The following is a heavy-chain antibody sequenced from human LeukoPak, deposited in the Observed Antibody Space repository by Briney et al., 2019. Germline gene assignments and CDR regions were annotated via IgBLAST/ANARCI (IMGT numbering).Heavy chain of an antibody. CDR3: AKDSPILTV. CDR2: LDGTGTSI. D-gene: IGHD3-9*01. CDR1: GFSFGTHG. Sequence: GGSLRLSCAASGFSFGTHGMSWVRQGPGKGLEWVSALDGTGTSIYYADSMKGRFTISRDNSKNTLFLQMNSLRAEDTAIYYCAKDSPILTVWGQGTMVTVSS. V-gene: IGHV3-23*01. J-gene: IGHJ3*01.